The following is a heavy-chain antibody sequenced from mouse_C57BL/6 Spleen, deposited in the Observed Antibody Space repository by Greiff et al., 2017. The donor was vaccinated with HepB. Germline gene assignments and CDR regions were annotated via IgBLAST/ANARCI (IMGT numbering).Heavy chain of an antibody. Sequence: EVKLQESGGGLVQPGGSLKLSCAASGFTFSDYGMAWVRQAPRKGPEWVAFISNLAYSIYYADTVTGRFTISRENAKNTLYLEMSSLRSEDTAMYYCARLTGSWFAYWGQGTLVTVSA. CDR3: ARLTGSWFAY. D-gene: IGHD4-1*01. V-gene: IGHV5-15*01. CDR1: GFTFSDYG. J-gene: IGHJ3*01. CDR2: ISNLAYSI.